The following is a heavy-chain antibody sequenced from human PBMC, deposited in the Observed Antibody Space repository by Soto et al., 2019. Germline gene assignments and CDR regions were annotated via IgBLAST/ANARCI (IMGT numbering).Heavy chain of an antibody. V-gene: IGHV3-64D*06. CDR2: ISSNGGST. CDR3: VKGLSAAAAGTWRFDP. Sequence: HPGGSLRLSCSASGFTFSSYAMHWVRQAPGKGLEYVSAISSNGGSTHYADSVKGRFTISRDNSKNTLYLQMSSLRAEDTAVYYCVKGLSAAAAGTWRFDPWGQGTLVTVSS. J-gene: IGHJ5*02. CDR1: GFTFSSYA. D-gene: IGHD6-13*01.